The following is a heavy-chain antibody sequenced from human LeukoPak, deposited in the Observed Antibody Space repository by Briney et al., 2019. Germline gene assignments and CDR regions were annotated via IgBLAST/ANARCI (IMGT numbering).Heavy chain of an antibody. CDR3: ARVLKDGYNNGNFQH. CDR1: GYTFTGYY. CDR2: INPNSSAT. Sequence: ASVKVSCKASGYTFTGYYVHWVRQVPGRGLEWMGWINPNSSATNFPQKFQGRVTLTRDTSITTAYMELSRLRSDDTAVYYCARVLKDGYNNGNFQHWGQGTLVTVSS. V-gene: IGHV1-2*02. D-gene: IGHD5-24*01. J-gene: IGHJ1*01.